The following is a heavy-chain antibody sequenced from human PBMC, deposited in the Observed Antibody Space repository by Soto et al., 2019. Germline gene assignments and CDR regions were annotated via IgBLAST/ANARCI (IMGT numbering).Heavy chain of an antibody. CDR2: ISGYNGNT. J-gene: IGHJ6*02. Sequence: GASVKVSCKTSGYTFSNYGINWVQQAPGQGLEWMGLISGYNGNTNYAQTVQGRVTMTTDTSTGTVYMELRSLKSDDTAIYYCSRFIMVGGWFDPNYYHGMDVWGQGTTVTVSS. CDR3: SRFIMVGGWFDPNYYHGMDV. D-gene: IGHD6-19*01. V-gene: IGHV1-18*01. CDR1: GYTFSNYG.